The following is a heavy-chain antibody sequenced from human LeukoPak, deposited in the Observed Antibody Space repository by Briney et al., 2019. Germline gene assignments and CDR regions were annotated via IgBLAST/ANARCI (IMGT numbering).Heavy chain of an antibody. Sequence: PGGSLRLSCAASGFTFSSYAMSWVRQAPGKGLEWVPAISGSGGSTYYADSVKGRFTISRDNSKNTLYLQTNSLRAEDTAVYYCAKGPWYYDSSGYYDYWGQGTLVTVSS. CDR1: GFTFSSYA. V-gene: IGHV3-23*01. CDR2: ISGSGGST. D-gene: IGHD3-22*01. CDR3: AKGPWYYDSSGYYDY. J-gene: IGHJ4*02.